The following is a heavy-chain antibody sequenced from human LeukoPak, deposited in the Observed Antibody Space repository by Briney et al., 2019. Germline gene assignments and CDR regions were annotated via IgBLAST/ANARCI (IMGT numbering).Heavy chain of an antibody. J-gene: IGHJ4*02. CDR2: ISGSGGST. Sequence: PGGSLRLSCAASGFTFSSYAMSWVRQAPGKGLEWVSAISGSGGSTYYADSVKGRFTISRDNSKNTLYLQMNSLRAEDTAVYYCAKTNGGYFDWLLIYFDYWGQGTLVTVSS. D-gene: IGHD3-9*01. CDR1: GFTFSSYA. CDR3: AKTNGGYFDWLLIYFDY. V-gene: IGHV3-23*01.